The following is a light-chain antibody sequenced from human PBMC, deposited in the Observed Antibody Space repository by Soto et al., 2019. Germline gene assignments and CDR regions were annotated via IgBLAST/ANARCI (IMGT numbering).Light chain of an antibody. V-gene: IGLV1-47*01. CDR1: SFNIGSNS. Sequence: QSALTQPPSASGTPGQRVTISCSGNSFNIGSNSVYWYQQLPGTAPKLLIYTNNQRPSGIPDRFSGSKSGTSASLAIRGLRSEDEADYYCATWDDGLSGYVFGTGTKLTVL. CDR2: TNN. J-gene: IGLJ1*01. CDR3: ATWDDGLSGYV.